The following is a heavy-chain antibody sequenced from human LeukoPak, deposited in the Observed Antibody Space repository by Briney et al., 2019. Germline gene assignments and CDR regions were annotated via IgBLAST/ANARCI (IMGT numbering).Heavy chain of an antibody. V-gene: IGHV3-23*01. D-gene: IGHD4-23*01. CDR3: ATKDPPVTTVVTLGYYYYSMDV. Sequence: AGSLRLSCAASGFTFSSYAMTWLRQAPGKGLVWVINISGDGSSKYYADSVKGRFTIARDNSKNIVYLQMNSLKAEDTAVYYCATKDPPVTTVVTLGYYYYSMDVWGKGTTVTVSS. CDR1: GFTFSSYA. CDR2: ISGDGSSK. J-gene: IGHJ6*03.